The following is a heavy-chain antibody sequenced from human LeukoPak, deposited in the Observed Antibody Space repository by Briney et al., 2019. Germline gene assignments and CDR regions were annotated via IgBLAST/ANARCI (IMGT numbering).Heavy chain of an antibody. J-gene: IGHJ6*02. Sequence: ASVKVSCKASGCTFTSYGISGVRQAPGQGLEWMGWISAYNCNTNYAQKLQGRVTMTTDTSTSTAYMELRSLRSDDTAVYYCARGSIGPVGLWFGELPYYYYGMDVWGQGTTVTVSS. CDR2: ISAYNCNT. V-gene: IGHV1-18*01. CDR3: ARGSIGPVGLWFGELPYYYYGMDV. CDR1: GCTFTSYG. D-gene: IGHD3-10*01.